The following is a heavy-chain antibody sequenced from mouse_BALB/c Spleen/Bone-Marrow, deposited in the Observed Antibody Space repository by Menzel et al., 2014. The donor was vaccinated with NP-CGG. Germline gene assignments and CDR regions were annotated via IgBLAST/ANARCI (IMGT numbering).Heavy chain of an antibody. J-gene: IGHJ3*01. CDR3: ARSDGYYARFAY. CDR2: LYWDDDK. Sequence: VTLKVSGPGLLQPSPTLILTCSSSGFSLSTSGMGVSWIRQPSGKGLEWLAPLYWDDDKRYNPSLKSRLTISKDTSSNQVFLKITSVDTADTATYYCARSDGYYARFAYWGQGTLVTVSA. V-gene: IGHV8-12*01. D-gene: IGHD2-3*01. CDR1: GFSLSTSGMG.